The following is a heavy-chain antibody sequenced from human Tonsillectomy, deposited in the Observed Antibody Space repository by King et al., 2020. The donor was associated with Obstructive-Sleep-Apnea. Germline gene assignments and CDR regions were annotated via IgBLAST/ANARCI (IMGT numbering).Heavy chain of an antibody. CDR3: AKGKQWLALFDY. V-gene: IGHV3-23*04. J-gene: IGHJ4*02. CDR1: GFTFNNSA. Sequence: VQLVESGGGLQQPGGSLRLSCVASGFTFNNSAMSWVRQAPGKGLEWVSSLGGSGDLTFYSDSVKGRFTISRDNSKNTLFLQMNSLRAEASAIYYCAKGKQWLALFDYWGQGTLVAVSS. CDR2: LGGSGDLT. D-gene: IGHD6-19*01.